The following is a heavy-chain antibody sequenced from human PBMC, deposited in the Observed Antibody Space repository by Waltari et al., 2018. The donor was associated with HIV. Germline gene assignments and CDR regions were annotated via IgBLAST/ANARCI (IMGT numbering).Heavy chain of an antibody. V-gene: IGHV4-59*08. CDR2: IYYSGTT. D-gene: IGHD5-12*01. CDR1: GGSINSYY. Sequence: QVQLQASGPGLVTPSETLSLTCTVSGGSINSYYWTWIRQPPGKGLEWIGYIYYSGTTNYNPSLESRVTISVDTSKNHFSLNLTSVTAADTAMYYCARHGGMATTFDYWGQGSLVTVSS. CDR3: ARHGGMATTFDY. J-gene: IGHJ4*02.